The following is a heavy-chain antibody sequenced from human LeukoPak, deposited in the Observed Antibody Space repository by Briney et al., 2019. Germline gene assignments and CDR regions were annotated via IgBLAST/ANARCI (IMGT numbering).Heavy chain of an antibody. V-gene: IGHV3-9*01. CDR2: ISWNSGRF. J-gene: IGHJ4*02. CDR3: AKDSYGGSGSYYLYSFDY. D-gene: IGHD3-10*01. Sequence: ARSLRLSCAASGFTFNDYYMHWVRQAPGKGLEWVSGISWNSGRFVYADSVNGRFTICRDNSKNSLYLQMNSLRPEDTALYYCAKDSYGGSGSYYLYSFDYWSQGTLVTVSS. CDR1: GFTFNDYY.